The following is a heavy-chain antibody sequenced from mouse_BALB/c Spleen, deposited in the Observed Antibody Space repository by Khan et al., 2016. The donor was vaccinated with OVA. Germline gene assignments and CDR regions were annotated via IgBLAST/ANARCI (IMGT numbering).Heavy chain of an antibody. Sequence: QVQLQQSGAELAKPGASVKMSCKASGYTFINYWILWVKQRPGQGLEWIGYINPSTGYTEYNQNFKDKATLTADKSSSTANMQLSSLTSEDSAVYYGARRCLRWDFDYWGQGTTLTVSS. J-gene: IGHJ2*01. CDR1: GYTFINYW. D-gene: IGHD1-1*01. CDR2: INPSTGYT. CDR3: ARRCLRWDFDY. V-gene: IGHV1-7*01.